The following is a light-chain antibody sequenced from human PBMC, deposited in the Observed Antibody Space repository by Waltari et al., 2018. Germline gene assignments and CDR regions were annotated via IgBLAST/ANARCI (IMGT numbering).Light chain of an antibody. CDR2: GAS. Sequence: EIVMTPSPATLSVSPGERATLSCRASQSVSSNLAWYQQKPGQAPRLLIYGASTRATGIPARFSGSESGTEFTLTISSMQSEDFAVYYCQQYNNWPPYTFGQGTKLEIK. CDR3: QQYNNWPPYT. CDR1: QSVSSN. V-gene: IGKV3-15*01. J-gene: IGKJ2*01.